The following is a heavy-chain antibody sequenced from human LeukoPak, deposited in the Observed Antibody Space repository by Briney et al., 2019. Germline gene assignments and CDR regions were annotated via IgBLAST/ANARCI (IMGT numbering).Heavy chain of an antibody. J-gene: IGHJ4*02. CDR3: ARDHAANRWFGVMGY. V-gene: IGHV1-18*01. Sequence: ASVKVSCKASGYTFTSYGISWVRQAPGQGLEWMGWISAYNGNTNYAQKLQGRVTMTTDTSTSTAYMELRSLRSDDTAVYYCARDHAANRWFGVMGYWGQGTLVTVSS. D-gene: IGHD3-10*01. CDR1: GYTFTSYG. CDR2: ISAYNGNT.